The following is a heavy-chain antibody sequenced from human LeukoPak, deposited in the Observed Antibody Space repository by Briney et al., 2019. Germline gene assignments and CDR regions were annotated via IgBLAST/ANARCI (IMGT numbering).Heavy chain of an antibody. V-gene: IGHV3-21*01. D-gene: IGHD3-22*01. Sequence: GGSLRLSCAASGFTVSSYSMNWVRQAPGKGLEWVSSISSSSSYIYYADSVKGRFTISRDNAKNSLYLQMNSLRAEDTAVYYCARDSDSSGYCDYWGQGTLVTVSS. CDR2: ISSSSSYI. J-gene: IGHJ4*02. CDR1: GFTVSSYS. CDR3: ARDSDSSGYCDY.